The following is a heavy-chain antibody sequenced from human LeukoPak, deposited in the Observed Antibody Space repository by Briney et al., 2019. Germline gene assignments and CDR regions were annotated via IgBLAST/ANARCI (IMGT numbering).Heavy chain of an antibody. CDR1: GVSISGYY. J-gene: IGHJ5*01. CDR2: IYNSGIT. Sequence: SETLSPTCTVSGVSISGYYWTWIRQLPGKGLEWIGYIYNSGITNYNPSLKSRVTVSVDTSKNQFSLRLTSVTAADTAVYYCARSVPSLDYLFDSWGHGTLVTVSS. D-gene: IGHD4-11*01. CDR3: ARSVPSLDYLFDS. V-gene: IGHV4-59*08.